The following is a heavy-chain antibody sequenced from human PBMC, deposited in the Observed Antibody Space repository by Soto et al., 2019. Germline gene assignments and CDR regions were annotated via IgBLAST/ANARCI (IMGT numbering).Heavy chain of an antibody. J-gene: IGHJ4*02. CDR3: ATGGTKSGYCSGGSCRRNDY. CDR1: GITFSTYW. Sequence: GGSLRLSCAASGITFSTYWMSWVRQAPGKGLEWVASINEDGSAKYYVDSVKGRFTISRDNAKNSLALQMNSLRAEDTAVYYCATGGTKSGYCSGGSCRRNDYWGQGALVTVSP. D-gene: IGHD2-15*01. V-gene: IGHV3-7*02. CDR2: INEDGSAK.